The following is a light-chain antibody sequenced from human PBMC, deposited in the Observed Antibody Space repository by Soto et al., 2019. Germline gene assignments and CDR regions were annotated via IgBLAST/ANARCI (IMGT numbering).Light chain of an antibody. J-gene: IGLJ3*02. Sequence: QSALTQPASVSGSPGQSITISCTGTSSDVGSYNLVSWYQQHPGKAPKLLIYDVTNRPSGVSDRFSGSKSGNTASLTISGLQAEDEADYYCSSYTSSSTLGGVFGGATKLTVL. CDR1: SSDVGSYNL. CDR2: DVT. CDR3: SSYTSSSTLGGV. V-gene: IGLV2-14*02.